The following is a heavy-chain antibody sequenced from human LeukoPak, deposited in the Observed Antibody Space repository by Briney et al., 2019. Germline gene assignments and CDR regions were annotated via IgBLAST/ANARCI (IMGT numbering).Heavy chain of an antibody. CDR3: ARDLSPYYYYYGMDV. J-gene: IGHJ6*02. Sequence: GGSLRLSCAASGFTFSSYWMSWVRQAPGKGLEWVSSISSSSSYIYYADSVKGRFTISRDNAKNSLYLQMNSLRAEDTAVYYCARDLSPYYYYYGMDVWGQGTTVTVSS. CDR1: GFTFSSYW. CDR2: ISSSSSYI. V-gene: IGHV3-21*01.